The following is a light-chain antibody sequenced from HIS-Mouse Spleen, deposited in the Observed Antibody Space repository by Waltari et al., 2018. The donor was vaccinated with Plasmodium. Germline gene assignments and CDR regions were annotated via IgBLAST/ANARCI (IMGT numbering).Light chain of an antibody. CDR1: ALPNTY. J-gene: IGLJ3*02. CDR2: EDS. CDR3: YSTDSSGNHRV. V-gene: IGLV3-10*01. Sequence: SYELTQPPSVSVSPGQTARITCSGDALPNTYAYWYQQKSGQAPVLVIYEDSKRPAGIPERCSGSSSGTMATLTISGAQVEDEADYYCYSTDSSGNHRVFGGGTKLTVL.